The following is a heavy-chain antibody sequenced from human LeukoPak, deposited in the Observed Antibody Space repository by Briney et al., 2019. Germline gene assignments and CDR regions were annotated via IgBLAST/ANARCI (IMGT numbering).Heavy chain of an antibody. CDR3: ARGIGTTDFWHYYYYYMDV. Sequence: PGGSLRLSCAASGFTFSSYEMNWVRQAPGQGLEWVSYISSSGSTIYYADSVKGRFTISRDNAKNSLYLQMNSLRAEDTAVYYCARGIGTTDFWHYYYYYMDVWGKGTTVTISS. V-gene: IGHV3-48*03. CDR2: ISSSGSTI. J-gene: IGHJ6*03. D-gene: IGHD3-3*01. CDR1: GFTFSSYE.